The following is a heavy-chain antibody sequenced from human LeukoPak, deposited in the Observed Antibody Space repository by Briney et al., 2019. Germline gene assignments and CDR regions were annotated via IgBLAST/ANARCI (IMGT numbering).Heavy chain of an antibody. J-gene: IGHJ4*02. D-gene: IGHD5-24*01. CDR1: GGSFSGYY. V-gene: IGHV4-34*01. Sequence: PSETLSLTCAVYGGSFSGYYWSWIRQPPGKGLEWIGEINHSGSTNYNPSLKSRVTISVDRSKNQFSLKLSSVTAADTAVYYCARVHGYRVTQPFDYWGQGTLVTVSS. CDR2: INHSGST. CDR3: ARVHGYRVTQPFDY.